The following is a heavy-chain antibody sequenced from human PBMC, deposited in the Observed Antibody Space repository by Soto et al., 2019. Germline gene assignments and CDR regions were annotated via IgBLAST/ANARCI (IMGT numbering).Heavy chain of an antibody. CDR1: GYTFINYA. J-gene: IGHJ5*02. CDR2: ISANNGNP. Sequence: QVQLVQSGAEVKKPGASVKLSCKASGYTFINYAISWVRQAPGQGLEWMGWISANNGNPNYGQKMQGRVTMTTDTSTRTAYMELRSLRSDDTAVYYCARADRSRTDFGVVISLDPWGQGTLVTVSS. D-gene: IGHD3-3*01. CDR3: ARADRSRTDFGVVISLDP. V-gene: IGHV1-18*01.